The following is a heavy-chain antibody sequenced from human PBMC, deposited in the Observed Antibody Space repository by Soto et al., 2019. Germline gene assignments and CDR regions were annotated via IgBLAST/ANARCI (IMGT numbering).Heavy chain of an antibody. J-gene: IGHJ4*02. CDR2: IYHSEST. CDR3: ARYDFGIFDY. CDR1: GDSVTSSNW. D-gene: IGHD4-17*01. Sequence: ASETLSLTCAVSGDSVTSSNWWSWVRQPQGKGLEWIGEIYHSESTNYNPSLKSRVTMSIDKSKNQFSLKLTSVTAADTAVYFCARYDFGIFDYWGQGTLVTVSS. V-gene: IGHV4-4*02.